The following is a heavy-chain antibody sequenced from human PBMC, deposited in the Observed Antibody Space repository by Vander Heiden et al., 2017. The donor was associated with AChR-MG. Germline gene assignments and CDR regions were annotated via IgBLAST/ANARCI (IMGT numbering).Heavy chain of an antibody. J-gene: IGHJ3*02. D-gene: IGHD2-2*01. CDR1: GFPFSSYS. CDR2: ISSSSSTI. V-gene: IGHV3-48*02. CDR3: ARDQFFSPIGGVPPNAFDI. Sequence: EVQLVESGGGLVQPGGSLRLSCAASGFPFSSYSMNWVRQAPGKGLEWASYISSSSSTIYYADSVKGRFTISRDNAKNSLYLQMNSLRDEDTAVYYCARDQFFSPIGGVPPNAFDIWGQGTMVTVSS.